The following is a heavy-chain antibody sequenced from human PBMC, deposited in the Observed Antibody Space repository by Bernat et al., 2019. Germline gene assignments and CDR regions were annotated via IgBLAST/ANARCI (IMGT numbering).Heavy chain of an antibody. D-gene: IGHD6-6*01. Sequence: QVQLVESGGGVVQPGRSLRLSCAASGFTFSSYGMHWVRQAPGKGLEWVAVIWYDGSNKYYADSVKSRLTICRDNSKNTLYLQMNSLRAEDTAVYYCAREQSIAAYIDYWGQGTLVTVSS. CDR1: GFTFSSYG. J-gene: IGHJ4*02. V-gene: IGHV3-33*01. CDR2: IWYDGSNK. CDR3: AREQSIAAYIDY.